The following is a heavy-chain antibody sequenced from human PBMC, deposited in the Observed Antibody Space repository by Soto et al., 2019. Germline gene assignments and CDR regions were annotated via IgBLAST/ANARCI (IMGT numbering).Heavy chain of an antibody. Sequence: QVQLVESGGGVVQPGRSLRLSCAASGFTFSSYGMHWVRQAPGKGLEWVSVISYDGSNKYYADSVKGRFTISRDNSKNTLYLQMNRLRDKDTAVYYCAKVSLHGIAVAGTDYWGQGTLVTVSS. CDR3: AKVSLHGIAVAGTDY. J-gene: IGHJ4*02. D-gene: IGHD6-19*01. CDR1: GFTFSSYG. V-gene: IGHV3-30*18. CDR2: ISYDGSNK.